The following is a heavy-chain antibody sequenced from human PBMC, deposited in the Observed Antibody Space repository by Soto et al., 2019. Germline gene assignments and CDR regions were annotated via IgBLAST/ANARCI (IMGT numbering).Heavy chain of an antibody. CDR1: GFTFSSYS. J-gene: IGHJ4*02. V-gene: IGHV3-21*01. CDR2: ISSSSYI. Sequence: GGSLRLSCAASGFTFSSYSMNWVRQAPGKGLEWVSSISSSSYIYYADSVKGRFTISRDNAKNSLYLQMNSLRAEDTAVYYCARVNPYSNYGLDYWGQGTLVTVHS. D-gene: IGHD4-4*01. CDR3: ARVNPYSNYGLDY.